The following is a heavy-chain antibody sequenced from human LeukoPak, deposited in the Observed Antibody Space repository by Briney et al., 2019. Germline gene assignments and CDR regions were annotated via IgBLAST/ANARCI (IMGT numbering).Heavy chain of an antibody. D-gene: IGHD3-22*01. CDR1: GYTFTGYY. CDR2: INPNSGGT. CDR3: ARDTNSRGYYYDSSGTAVDY. J-gene: IGHJ4*02. V-gene: IGHV1-2*02. Sequence: ASVKVSCKASGYTFTGYYMHWVRQAPGQGLEWMGWINPNSGGTNYAQKFQGRVTMTRGTSISTAYMELSRLRSDDTAVYYCARDTNSRGYYYDSSGTAVDYWGQGTLATVSS.